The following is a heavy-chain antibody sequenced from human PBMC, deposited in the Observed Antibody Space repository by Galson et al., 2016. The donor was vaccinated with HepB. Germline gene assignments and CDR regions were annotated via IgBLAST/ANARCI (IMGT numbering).Heavy chain of an antibody. CDR3: ARPRDNYGHAFDI. CDR2: IPLDGSNK. CDR1: GFRFGSYG. J-gene: IGHJ3*02. D-gene: IGHD3-10*01. Sequence: RSLRLSCAASGFRFGSYGMHWVRQAPGKGLEWVAYIPLDGSNKYYRDSVKGRFTISRDNSKNTGYLQMNSLRAEDMAVYYCARPRDNYGHAFDIWGPATLVTVSS. V-gene: IGHV3-30*03.